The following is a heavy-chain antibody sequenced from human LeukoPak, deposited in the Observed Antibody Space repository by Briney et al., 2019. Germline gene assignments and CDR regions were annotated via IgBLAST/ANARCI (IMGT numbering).Heavy chain of an antibody. CDR3: ARGLHWYYDY. J-gene: IGHJ4*02. Sequence: LEWIGEINHSGSTNYNPSLKSRVTISVDTSKNQFSLKLSSVTAADTAVYYCARGLHWYYDYWGQGTLVTVSS. D-gene: IGHD1-7*01. CDR2: INHSGST. V-gene: IGHV4-34*01.